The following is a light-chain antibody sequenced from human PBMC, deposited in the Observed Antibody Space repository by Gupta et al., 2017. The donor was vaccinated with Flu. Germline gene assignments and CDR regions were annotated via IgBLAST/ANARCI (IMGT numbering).Light chain of an antibody. CDR2: GTS. CDR1: QRVSRSY. V-gene: IGKV3-20*01. J-gene: IGKJ2*01. Sequence: GTLSLSPGERVTLSCRASQRVSRSYLAWYQQKPGQAPRLLIYGTSTRATGIPDRFSGSGSGTDFTLTISRLEPEDFAMYYCQQYGSSSYTFGQGTQLEIK. CDR3: QQYGSSSYT.